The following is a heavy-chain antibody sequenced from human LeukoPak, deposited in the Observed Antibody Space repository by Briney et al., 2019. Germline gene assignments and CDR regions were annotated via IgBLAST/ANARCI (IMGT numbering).Heavy chain of an antibody. CDR2: IYPGDSDT. Sequence: GESLKISCKVFGYSFTSYWIGWVRQMPGKGLEWMGIIYPGDSDTRYSPSFQGQVTISADKSISTAYLQWSSLKASDTAMYYCARHEIDKVVATDYWGQGTLVTVSS. CDR1: GYSFTSYW. D-gene: IGHD2-15*01. V-gene: IGHV5-51*01. J-gene: IGHJ4*02. CDR3: ARHEIDKVVATDY.